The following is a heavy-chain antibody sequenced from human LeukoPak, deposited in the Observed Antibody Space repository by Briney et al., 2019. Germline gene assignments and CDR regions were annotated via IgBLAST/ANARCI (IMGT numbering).Heavy chain of an antibody. J-gene: IGHJ4*02. CDR3: AKAYYYDSSGYPTDIDY. V-gene: IGHV3-30*18. Sequence: GRSLRLSCAASGFTFNNYGMHWVRQAPGKGLEWVAVTSYDGSHKHYADSVKGRFTISRDNSKNTLYLQMNSLRAEDTAVYYCAKAYYYDSSGYPTDIDYWGQGTLVTVSS. D-gene: IGHD3-22*01. CDR2: TSYDGSHK. CDR1: GFTFNNYG.